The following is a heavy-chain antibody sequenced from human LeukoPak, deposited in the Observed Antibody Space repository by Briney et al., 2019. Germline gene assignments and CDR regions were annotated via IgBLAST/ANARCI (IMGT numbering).Heavy chain of an antibody. V-gene: IGHV1-46*01. CDR1: GYTFTSYY. J-gene: IGHJ3*02. CDR3: ASLMTANNDAFDI. Sequence: GASVKVSCTASGYTFTSYYMHWVRQAPGQGLEWMGIINPSGGSTSYAQKFQGRVTMTRDTSTSTVYMELSSLRSEDTAVYYCASLMTANNDAFDIWGQGTMVTVSS. CDR2: INPSGGST.